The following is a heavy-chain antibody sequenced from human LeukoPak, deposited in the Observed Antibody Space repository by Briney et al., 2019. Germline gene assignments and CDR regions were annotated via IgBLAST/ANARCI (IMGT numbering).Heavy chain of an antibody. Sequence: SETLSLTCTVSGYSISSGYYWGWIRQPPGKGLEWIGSIYHSGSTYYNPSLKSRVTISVDTSKNQFSLKLSSVTAADTAVYYCASSYSSSWYSYYYYYMDVWGKGTTVTVSS. CDR2: IYHSGST. D-gene: IGHD6-13*01. CDR3: ASSYSSSWYSYYYYYMDV. CDR1: GYSISSGYY. J-gene: IGHJ6*03. V-gene: IGHV4-38-2*02.